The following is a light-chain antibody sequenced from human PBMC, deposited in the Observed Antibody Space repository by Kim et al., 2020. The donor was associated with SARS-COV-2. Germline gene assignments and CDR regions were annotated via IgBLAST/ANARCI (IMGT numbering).Light chain of an antibody. J-gene: IGLJ3*02. CDR2: NDS. V-gene: IGLV3-21*04. CDR3: QVWDTTSDHPGV. Sequence: SYELTQPPSVSVAPGKTARITCGGSNIGSKSVQWYQQKPGQAPTVVIHNDSDRPSGIPERVSGSNSGNTATLTITRVEAGDEADYYCQVWDTTSDHPGVFGGGTQRTVL. CDR1: NIGSKS.